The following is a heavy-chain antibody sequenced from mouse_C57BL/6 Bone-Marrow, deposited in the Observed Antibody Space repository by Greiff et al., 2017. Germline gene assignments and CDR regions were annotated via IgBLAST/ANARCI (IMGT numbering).Heavy chain of an antibody. Sequence: QVQLQQPGAELVMPGASVTLSCKASGYTFTSYWMHWVKQRPGQGLEWIGEIDPSDSYTNYNQKFKGKSTLTVDKSSSTAYMQLSSLTSEDSAVYYCARDSYYYGSSLFAYWGQGTLVTVSA. D-gene: IGHD1-1*01. V-gene: IGHV1-69*01. CDR3: ARDSYYYGSSLFAY. CDR2: IDPSDSYT. J-gene: IGHJ3*01. CDR1: GYTFTSYW.